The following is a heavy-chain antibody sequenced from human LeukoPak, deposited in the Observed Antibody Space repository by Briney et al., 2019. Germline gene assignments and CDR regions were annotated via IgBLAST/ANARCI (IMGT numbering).Heavy chain of an antibody. CDR2: INHSGST. CDR1: GGSFSGYY. Sequence: SETLSLTCAVYGGSFSGYYWSWIRQPPGKGLGWIGEINHSGSTNYNPSLKSRVTISVDTSKNQFSLKLSSVTAADTAVYYCARGLYYYGSGSYTAGHAFDIWGQGTMVTVSS. D-gene: IGHD3-10*01. J-gene: IGHJ3*02. V-gene: IGHV4-34*01. CDR3: ARGLYYYGSGSYTAGHAFDI.